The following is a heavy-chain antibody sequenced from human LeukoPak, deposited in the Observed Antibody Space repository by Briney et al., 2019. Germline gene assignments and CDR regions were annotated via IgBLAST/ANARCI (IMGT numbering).Heavy chain of an antibody. V-gene: IGHV1-46*01. Sequence: GASVKVSCKASGYTFTSYYMHWVRQAPGQGLEWMGIINPSGGSTSYAQKFQGRVTMTRDTSTSTVYMELSSLRSEDTAVYYCARDPHLVGISGSLDYWGQGTLVTVSS. CDR1: GYTFTSYY. CDR3: ARDPHLVGISGSLDY. J-gene: IGHJ4*02. D-gene: IGHD1-26*01. CDR2: INPSGGST.